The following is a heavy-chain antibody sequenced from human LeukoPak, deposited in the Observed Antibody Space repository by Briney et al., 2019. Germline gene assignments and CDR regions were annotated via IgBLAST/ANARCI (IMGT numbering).Heavy chain of an antibody. CDR3: ARDGTSGSYFNYYYYMDV. J-gene: IGHJ6*03. V-gene: IGHV1-2*02. Sequence: ASVKVSCKASGYTFTGYYMHWVRQAPGQGLEWMGWINPNSGGTNCAQKFQGRVTMTRDTSISTAYMELSRLRSDDTAVYYCARDGTSGSYFNYYYYMDVWGKGTTVTISS. CDR1: GYTFTGYY. D-gene: IGHD1-26*01. CDR2: INPNSGGT.